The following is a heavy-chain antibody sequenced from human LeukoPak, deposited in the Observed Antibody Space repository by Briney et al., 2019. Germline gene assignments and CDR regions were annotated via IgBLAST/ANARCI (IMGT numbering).Heavy chain of an antibody. CDR2: IKQGGGGK. Sequence: PGGSLRLSCAASGFTFSTYWMSWVRQAPGRGLEGVANIKQGGGGKYYVDSVKGRFTISRDNAKNSLYLQMNSLRAEDTAVYYCARRYCSGGSCFSTFDYWGQGTLVTVSS. D-gene: IGHD2-15*01. V-gene: IGHV3-7*01. CDR1: GFTFSTYW. J-gene: IGHJ4*02. CDR3: ARRYCSGGSCFSTFDY.